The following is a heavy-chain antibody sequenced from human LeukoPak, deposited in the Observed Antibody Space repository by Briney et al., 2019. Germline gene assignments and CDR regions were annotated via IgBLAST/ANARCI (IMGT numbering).Heavy chain of an antibody. CDR2: IYPGDSDT. V-gene: IGHV5-51*01. Sequence: GESLKISCKGSGYSFTSYWIGWVRQMPGKGLEWMGIIYPGDSDTRYSPSFQGQVTISADKSISTAYLQWSSLKASDTAMYYCARWNFDYYDSSGYLFDYWGQGTLVTVSS. CDR3: ARWNFDYYDSSGYLFDY. D-gene: IGHD3-22*01. J-gene: IGHJ4*02. CDR1: GYSFTSYW.